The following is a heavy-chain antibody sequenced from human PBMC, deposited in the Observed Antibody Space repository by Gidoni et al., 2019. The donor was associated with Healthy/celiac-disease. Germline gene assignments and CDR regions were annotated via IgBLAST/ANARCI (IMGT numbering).Heavy chain of an antibody. CDR3: ARIQERWLHSNYFDY. V-gene: IGHV2-26*01. Sequence: VTLKESGPVLVKPTETLTLTCTVSGFSLSNARMGVSWIRQPPGKALEWLAHIFSNDEKSYSTSLKSRLTISKDTSKSQVVLTMTNMDPVDTATYYCARIQERWLHSNYFDYWGQGTLVTVSS. J-gene: IGHJ4*02. D-gene: IGHD5-12*01. CDR1: GFSLSNARMG. CDR2: IFSNDEK.